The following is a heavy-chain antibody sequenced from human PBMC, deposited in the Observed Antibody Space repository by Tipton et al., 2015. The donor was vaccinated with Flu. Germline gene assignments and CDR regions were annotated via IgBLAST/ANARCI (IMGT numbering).Heavy chain of an antibody. V-gene: IGHV4-38-2*01. Sequence: TLSLTCSVSGDSIGSDYYWGWIRQPPGKGLEWIGNIFHTGTTYYNPSLKGRITLSVDRSTNQFSLKVISVTAADTAVYYCARRDDSNYVSDPTNWFDPWGQGTLVTVSA. D-gene: IGHD4-11*01. CDR3: ARRDDSNYVSDPTNWFDP. CDR2: IFHTGTT. CDR1: GDSIGSDYY. J-gene: IGHJ5*02.